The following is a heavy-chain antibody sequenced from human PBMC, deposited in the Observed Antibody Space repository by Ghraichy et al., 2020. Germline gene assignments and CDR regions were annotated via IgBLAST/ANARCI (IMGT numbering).Heavy chain of an antibody. V-gene: IGHV1-18*04. CDR3: ARDQGVQFLEWLLDS. CDR1: GYTFTSYG. D-gene: IGHD3-3*01. Sequence: GESLNISCKASGYTFTSYGLSWVRQAPGQGLEWMGWISAYNGNTNYAQNLQGRVTMTTDTSTSTAYMELRSLRADDTAVYYCARDQGVQFLEWLLDSWGQGTLGTVSS. CDR2: ISAYNGNT. J-gene: IGHJ4*02.